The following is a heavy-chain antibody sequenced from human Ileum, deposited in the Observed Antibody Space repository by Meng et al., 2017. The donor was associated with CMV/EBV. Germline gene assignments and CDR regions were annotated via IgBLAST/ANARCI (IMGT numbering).Heavy chain of an antibody. Sequence: QLQPQSSRPRLLQPPETLSLTCPVTGGSLTSYYWTWIRQPAGKGLEWIGRIHPTGTTDDNPSLRSRVSMSLDKSKNQFSLKLTSVTAADTAVYYCARAAARGVPVDLWGQGTLVTVSS. CDR2: IHPTGTT. CDR1: GGSLTSYY. D-gene: IGHD3-10*01. J-gene: IGHJ5*02. V-gene: IGHV4-4*07. CDR3: ARAAARGVPVDL.